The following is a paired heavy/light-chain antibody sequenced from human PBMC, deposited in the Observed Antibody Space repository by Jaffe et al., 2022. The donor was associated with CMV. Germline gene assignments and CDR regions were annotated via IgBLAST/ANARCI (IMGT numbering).Heavy chain of an antibody. CDR2: ISSSGRTI. J-gene: IGHJ6*03. CDR3: ARSGGGYYSYMDV. CDR1: GFTLTSYD. Sequence: EVQLVESGGGLVQPGGSLRLSCAASGFTLTSYDMNWVRQAPGKGLEWVSYISSSGRTIYYADSVKGRFTISRDNAKNSLYLQMNSLRAEDTAVYSCARSGGGYYSYMDVWGNGTTVTVSS. D-gene: IGHD3-16*01. V-gene: IGHV3-48*03.
Light chain of an antibody. V-gene: IGKV3-20*01. CDR1: QSVTSSY. CDR2: DAS. J-gene: IGKJ4*01. Sequence: EIVLTQSPGTLSLSPGERATLSCRASQSVTSSYLAWYQRKPGQAPRLLIYDASSRATGIPDRFSGSGSGTDFTLTISRLEPEDFAVYYCQHYGGSPLTFGGGTKVEIK. CDR3: QHYGGSPLT.